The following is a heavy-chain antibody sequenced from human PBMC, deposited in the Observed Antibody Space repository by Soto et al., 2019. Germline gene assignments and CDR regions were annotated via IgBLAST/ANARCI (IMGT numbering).Heavy chain of an antibody. CDR3: ARKDSSGYYSSAPSYAFDI. D-gene: IGHD3-22*01. CDR1: GGTFSSYA. V-gene: IGHV1-69*01. Sequence: QVQLVQSGAEVKKPGSSVKVSCKASGGTFSSYAISWVRQAPGQGLEWMGGIIPIFGTANYAQKFQGRVMITADESTSTAYMELSSLRSEDTAVYYCARKDSSGYYSSAPSYAFDIWGQGTMVTVSS. CDR2: IIPIFGTA. J-gene: IGHJ3*02.